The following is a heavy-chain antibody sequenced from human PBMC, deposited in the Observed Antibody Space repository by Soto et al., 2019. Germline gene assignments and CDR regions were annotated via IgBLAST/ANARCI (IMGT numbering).Heavy chain of an antibody. CDR3: AKGPSPGAAEPDY. Sequence: PGGYLGLCSADTRFAFARCAMTWVRQAPGKGLEWGASISGTGTSPYSADSVKGRFTISRDNSKDTLYLQMNSLRAEDTAVYYCAKGPSPGAAEPDYWGQGALVT. J-gene: IGHJ4*02. CDR2: ISGTGTSP. D-gene: IGHD6-25*01. V-gene: IGHV3-23*01. CDR1: RFAFARCA.